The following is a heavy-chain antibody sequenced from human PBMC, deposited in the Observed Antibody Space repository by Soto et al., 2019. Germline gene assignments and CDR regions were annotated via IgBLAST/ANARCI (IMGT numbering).Heavy chain of an antibody. CDR3: ASGLHFPDFYRFDP. CDR2: INHSGST. Sequence: QVQLQQWGAGLLKPSETLSLTCAVYGGSFSGYYWSWIRQPPGKGLEWIGEINHSGSTNYNPSLKSRVTISVDTSKNQFSLKLSSVTAADTAVYYCASGLHFPDFYRFDPWGQGTLVTVSS. V-gene: IGHV4-34*01. J-gene: IGHJ5*02. D-gene: IGHD3-3*01. CDR1: GGSFSGYY.